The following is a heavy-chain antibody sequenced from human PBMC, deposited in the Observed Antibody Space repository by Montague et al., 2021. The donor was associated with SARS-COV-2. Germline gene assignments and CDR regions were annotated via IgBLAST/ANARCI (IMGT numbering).Heavy chain of an antibody. J-gene: IGHJ6*02. D-gene: IGHD2-2*01. CDR1: GGSLNNYF. CDR3: ARSKPVSSCYYYGMDV. Sequence: SETLSLTCTVSGGSLNNYFWSWIRQPPGKGLEWVGYISDSGSTKYNPSLQSRVTISVDTARNQFSLKLLSVTAADTAVYYCARSKPVSSCYYYGMDVWGQGTTVTVSS. CDR2: ISDSGST. V-gene: IGHV4-59*12.